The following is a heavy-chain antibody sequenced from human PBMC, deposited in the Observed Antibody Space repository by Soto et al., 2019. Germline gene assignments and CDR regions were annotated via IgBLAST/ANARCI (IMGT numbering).Heavy chain of an antibody. CDR2: ISSSSSYI. Sequence: PGGSLRLSCAASGFTFSSYSMNWVRQAPGKGLEWVSSISSSSSYIYYADSVKGRFTISRDNAKNSLYLQMNSLRAEDTVFFFCARDQPGYSYGYGLGYWGQGTLVTVSS. D-gene: IGHD5-18*01. CDR3: ARDQPGYSYGYGLGY. V-gene: IGHV3-21*01. J-gene: IGHJ4*02. CDR1: GFTFSSYS.